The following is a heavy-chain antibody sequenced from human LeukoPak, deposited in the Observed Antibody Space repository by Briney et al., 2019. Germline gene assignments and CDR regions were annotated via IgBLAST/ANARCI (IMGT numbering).Heavy chain of an antibody. CDR1: GFTFSSYW. CDR3: ATLAVADTGPDY. V-gene: IGHV3-74*01. D-gene: IGHD6-19*01. J-gene: IGHJ4*02. Sequence: VGSLRLSCAASGFTFSSYWMHWVRQAPGKGLVWVSRINSDGSSTSYADSVKGRFTISRDNAKNTLYLQMNGLRAEDTAVYYCATLAVADTGPDYWGQGTLVTVSS. CDR2: INSDGSST.